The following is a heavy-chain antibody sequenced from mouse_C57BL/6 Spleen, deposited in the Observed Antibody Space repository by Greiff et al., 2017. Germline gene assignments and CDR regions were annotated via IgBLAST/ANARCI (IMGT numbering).Heavy chain of an antibody. Sequence: QVQLQQPGPELVKPGASVKISCKASGYTFTDYYIHWVKQRPGQGLEWIGWIFPGSGGTYYNEKFKGKATLTVDKSSSTAYMLLSSLTSEDSAVYCCAREDSSGDWYIDVWGTGTTVTVSS. CDR1: GYTFTDYY. CDR2: IFPGSGGT. D-gene: IGHD3-2*02. CDR3: AREDSSGDWYIDV. J-gene: IGHJ1*03. V-gene: IGHV1-75*01.